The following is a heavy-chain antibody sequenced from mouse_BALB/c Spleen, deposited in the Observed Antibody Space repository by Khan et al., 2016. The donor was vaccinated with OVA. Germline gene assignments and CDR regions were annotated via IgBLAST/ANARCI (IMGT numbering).Heavy chain of an antibody. CDR2: IFPNNGGT. D-gene: IGHD1-2*01. Sequence: VQLQQSGPELVKPGASVRISCKTSGYTFTDFNLDWVKQSHGKSPEWIGYIFPNNGGTGYNQKFKTKATLTVDSSSSTAYMELRSRTSEDSAVYYCARSGYGSFAYWGQGTLVTVSA. J-gene: IGHJ3*01. CDR1: GYTFTDFN. V-gene: IGHV1S29*02. CDR3: ARSGYGSFAY.